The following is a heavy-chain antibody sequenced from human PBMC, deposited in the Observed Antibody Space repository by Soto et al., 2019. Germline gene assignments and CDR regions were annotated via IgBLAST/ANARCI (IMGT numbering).Heavy chain of an antibody. CDR3: ARRSHRSGSGSLIEK. J-gene: IGHJ4*02. CDR2: IYDNGGT. V-gene: IGHV4-39*01. D-gene: IGHD3-10*01. Sequence: QLRLQESGPGLVKPSETLSLTCTVSGDSISSKNYYWEWIRQPPGKGLEWTGSIYDNGGTYYNHSLKNRVTINVETPKNQISLKVKSVTAADAALYYCARRSHRSGSGSLIEKWGQGTLVTVST. CDR1: GDSISSKNYY.